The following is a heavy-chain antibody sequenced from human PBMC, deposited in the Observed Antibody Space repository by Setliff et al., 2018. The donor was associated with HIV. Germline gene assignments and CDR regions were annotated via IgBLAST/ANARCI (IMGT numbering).Heavy chain of an antibody. D-gene: IGHD6-25*01. CDR1: GGSFSSDSYY. V-gene: IGHV4-61*01. CDR3: ARYSPRGYTLTGPY. J-gene: IGHJ4*02. Sequence: PSETLSLTCSVSGGSFSSDSYYWGWIRQFPGKGLEWIGYIYYSGSTKHNPSLKSRVTISLDTSKNQFSLKLTSVTAADTAVYYCARYSPRGYTLTGPYWGQGTLVTVSS. CDR2: IYYSGST.